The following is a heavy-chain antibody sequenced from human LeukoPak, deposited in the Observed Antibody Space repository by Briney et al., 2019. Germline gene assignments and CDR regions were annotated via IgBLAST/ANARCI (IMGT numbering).Heavy chain of an antibody. J-gene: IGHJ6*02. CDR2: ITGSGGST. D-gene: IGHD2/OR15-2a*01. V-gene: IGHV3-23*01. CDR3: AKANRNYYGMDV. Sequence: GGSLRLSCAASGFTFSSYGMMWVRQAPGKGLEWVSAITGSGGSTYYADSVKGRWTIARDNSKTTVYQQMHSLRAEDTALYYCAKANRNYYGMDVWGQGTTVTVS. CDR1: GFTFSSYG.